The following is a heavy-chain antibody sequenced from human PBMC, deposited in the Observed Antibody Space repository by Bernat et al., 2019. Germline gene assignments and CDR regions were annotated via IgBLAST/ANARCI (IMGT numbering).Heavy chain of an antibody. V-gene: IGHV1-69*12. CDR3: ARDMLGVVTATYYGVDV. CDR2: IIPIFGTA. Sequence: QVQLVQSGAEVKKPGSSVKVSCKASGGTFSSYAISWVRQAPGQGLEWMGGIIPIFGTANYAQKFQGRVTITADESTSTAYMELSSLRSEDTAVYYCARDMLGVVTATYYGVDVWGQGTTVTVSS. D-gene: IGHD2-21*02. J-gene: IGHJ6*02. CDR1: GGTFSSYA.